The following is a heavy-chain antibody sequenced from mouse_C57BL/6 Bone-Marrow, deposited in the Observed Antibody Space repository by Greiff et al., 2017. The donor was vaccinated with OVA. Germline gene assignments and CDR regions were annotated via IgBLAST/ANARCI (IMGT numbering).Heavy chain of an antibody. Sequence: EVQLQESGGGLVKPGGSLKLSCAASGFTFSSYAMSWVRQTPEKRLEWVATISDGGSYTYYPDNVKGRFTISRDNAKNNLYLQMSHLKSEDTAMYYCARDPYGYYAMDYWGQGTSVTVSS. CDR2: ISDGGSYT. D-gene: IGHD1-1*02. CDR1: GFTFSSYA. V-gene: IGHV5-4*01. J-gene: IGHJ4*01. CDR3: ARDPYGYYAMDY.